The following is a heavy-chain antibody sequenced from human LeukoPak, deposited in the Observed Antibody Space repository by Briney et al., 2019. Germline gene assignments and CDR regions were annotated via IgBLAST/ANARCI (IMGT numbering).Heavy chain of an antibody. J-gene: IGHJ6*02. V-gene: IGHV1-69*13. CDR2: IIPIFGTA. CDR1: GGTFSSYA. D-gene: IGHD3-10*01. Sequence: ASVKVSCKASGGTFSSYAISWVRQAPGQGLEWMGGIIPIFGTANYAQKFQGRVTITADESTSTAYMELSSLRSEDTAVYYCARGSDSRIAENYYGMDVWGQGTTVTVSS. CDR3: ARGSDSRIAENYYGMDV.